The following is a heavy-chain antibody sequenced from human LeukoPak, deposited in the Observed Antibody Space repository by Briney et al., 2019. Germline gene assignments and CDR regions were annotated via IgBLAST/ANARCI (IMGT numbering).Heavy chain of an antibody. CDR2: IDPSDSYT. CDR3: ARDDYGDSQFDY. J-gene: IGHJ4*02. CDR1: GYSFTTYW. D-gene: IGHD4-17*01. Sequence: GESLRISCKGSGYSFTTYWISWVRQMPGKGLEWMGRIDPSDSYTNYSPSFQGHVTISADKSISTAYLQWSSLKASDTAMYYCARDDYGDSQFDYWGQGTLVTVSS. V-gene: IGHV5-10-1*01.